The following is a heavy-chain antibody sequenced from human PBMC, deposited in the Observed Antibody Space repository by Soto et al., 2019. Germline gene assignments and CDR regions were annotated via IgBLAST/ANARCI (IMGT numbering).Heavy chain of an antibody. CDR1: GFTFSHYS. CDR2: MSISGEKT. Sequence: EVQLLESGGGLVQPGGSLRLSCAASGFTFSHYSMAWVRQTPEKGLEWVSGMSISGEKTFYADFVKGRFTVSRDSPKNTVYLQMNTLRAEDTAIYYCTRWDGFVDLWGQGTLVTVSS. V-gene: IGHV3-23*01. D-gene: IGHD1-26*01. J-gene: IGHJ4*02. CDR3: TRWDGFVDL.